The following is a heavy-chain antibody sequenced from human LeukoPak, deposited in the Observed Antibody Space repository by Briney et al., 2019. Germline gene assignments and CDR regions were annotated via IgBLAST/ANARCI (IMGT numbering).Heavy chain of an antibody. CDR3: TRDLNSGGSC. CDR2: ISGSSSRI. J-gene: IGHJ4*02. V-gene: IGHV3-48*01. Sequence: GGSLRLSCAASGFSFSSYSMNWVRQAPGKGLEWVSYISGSSSRIYYADSVKGRFTISRDNAKTSLYLQMNSLRAEDTAVYYCTRDLNSGGSCWGQGTLVTVSS. D-gene: IGHD2-15*01. CDR1: GFSFSSYS.